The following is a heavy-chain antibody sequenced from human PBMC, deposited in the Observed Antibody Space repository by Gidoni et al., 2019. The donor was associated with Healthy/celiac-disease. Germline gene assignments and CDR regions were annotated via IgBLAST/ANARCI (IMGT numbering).Heavy chain of an antibody. Sequence: QVQLVESGGGVVQPGSSRSLSCAASGFTFSSYGMHWVRQATGKGLEWVAVISYDGSNKYYADSVKGRFTISRDNSKNTLYLQMNSLRAEDTAVYYCVVGYSSGFDYWGQGTLVTVSS. D-gene: IGHD6-19*01. CDR1: GFTFSSYG. CDR2: ISYDGSNK. V-gene: IGHV3-30*03. CDR3: VVGYSSGFDY. J-gene: IGHJ4*02.